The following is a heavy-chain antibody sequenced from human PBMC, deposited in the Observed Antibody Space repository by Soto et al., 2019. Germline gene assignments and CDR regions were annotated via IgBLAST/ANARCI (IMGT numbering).Heavy chain of an antibody. CDR2: IYWDDDK. V-gene: IGHV2-5*02. D-gene: IGHD3-3*01. CDR1: GFSLNTSRVG. J-gene: IGHJ4*02. Sequence: QITLKESGPTLVKPTQTLTLTCTFSGFSLNTSRVGVGWIRQPPGKALEWLALIYWDDDKRFSPSLKTRLTITRDTSKNQVVLTMTNMDTVDTATYYCVHGPYYNFWSGYPPLDYWGQGTLVTVSS. CDR3: VHGPYYNFWSGYPPLDY.